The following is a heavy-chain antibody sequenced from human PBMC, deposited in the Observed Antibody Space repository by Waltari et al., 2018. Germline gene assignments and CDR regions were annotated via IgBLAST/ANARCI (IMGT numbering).Heavy chain of an antibody. D-gene: IGHD6-6*01. Sequence: QVQLQESGPGLVTPSYTLSLTCTVSVGSISRYYWSWIRQPPGKGLEWIGYIYSSGGTTYTPSLKSRVTISVDTSKNQFSLKLSSVTAADTPVYYCARGAGQLVRGWFDPWGQGTLVTVSS. J-gene: IGHJ5*02. V-gene: IGHV4-59*01. CDR2: IYSSGGT. CDR3: ARGAGQLVRGWFDP. CDR1: VGSISRYY.